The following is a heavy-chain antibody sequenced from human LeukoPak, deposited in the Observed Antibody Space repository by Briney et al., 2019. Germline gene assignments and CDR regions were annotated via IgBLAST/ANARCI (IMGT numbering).Heavy chain of an antibody. D-gene: IGHD3-9*01. CDR3: ARVNGENPRYYDILTPRGWFDP. V-gene: IGHV4-59*02. CDR2: IYYSGST. J-gene: IGHJ5*02. Sequence: SETLSLTCTVSGVSVSSYYWSWLRQPPGKGLEWVGYIYYSGSTNYNPSLKSRVTISVDTSKNQFSLKLSSVTAADTAVYYCARVNGENPRYYDILTPRGWFDPWGQGTLVTVSS. CDR1: GVSVSSYY.